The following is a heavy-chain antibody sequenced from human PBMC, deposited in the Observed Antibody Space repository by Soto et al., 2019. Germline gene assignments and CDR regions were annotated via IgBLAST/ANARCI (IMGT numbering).Heavy chain of an antibody. J-gene: IGHJ4*02. V-gene: IGHV1-58*02. CDR2: IVVGSGNT. D-gene: IGHD6-13*01. CDR1: GFTFTSSA. Sequence: SVKVSCKASGFTFTSSAMQWVRQARGQRLEWIGWIVVGSGNTNYAQKFQERVTITRDMSTSTAYMELSSLRSEDTAVYYCAAAIAAAGHLYLAYWGEGTLVTVSS. CDR3: AAAIAAAGHLYLAY.